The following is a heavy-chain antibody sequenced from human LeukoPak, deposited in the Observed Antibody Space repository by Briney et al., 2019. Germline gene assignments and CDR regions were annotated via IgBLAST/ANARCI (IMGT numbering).Heavy chain of an antibody. CDR2: IYYSGST. V-gene: IGHV4-59*01. CDR1: GCSFSSYY. Sequence: SETLSLTCTVSGCSFSSYYWSWIRQPPGKGLEWIGYIYYSGSTNYNPSLKSRVTISVDTAKNQFSLKLSSVTAADTAVYYCAAGRITMISALDYYYMDVWGKGTTVTVSS. D-gene: IGHD3-22*01. J-gene: IGHJ6*03. CDR3: AAGRITMISALDYYYMDV.